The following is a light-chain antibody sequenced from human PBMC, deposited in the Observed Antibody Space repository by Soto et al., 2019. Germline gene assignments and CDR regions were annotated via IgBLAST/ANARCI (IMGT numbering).Light chain of an antibody. CDR1: QSISIW. CDR2: DAS. J-gene: IGKJ4*01. Sequence: DIQMTQSPSTLSASVGDRVTITCRASQSISIWLAWYQQKPGKAPKVLIYDASSLERGVPSRFRGSGSETEFTLTINSLQPDDFTTYYCQQYDTYPLSFGGGTKVDIK. V-gene: IGKV1-5*01. CDR3: QQYDTYPLS.